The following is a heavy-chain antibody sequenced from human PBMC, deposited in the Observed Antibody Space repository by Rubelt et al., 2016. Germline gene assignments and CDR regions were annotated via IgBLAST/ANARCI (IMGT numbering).Heavy chain of an antibody. J-gene: IGHJ3*02. CDR1: GYTFTGYY. CDR3: ARGSWFRGAFDI. V-gene: IGHV1-2*04. D-gene: IGHD6-13*01. Sequence: QVQLVQSVAEVKKPGASVKVSCKASGYTFTGYYMHWVRQAPGQGLEWMGWINPNSGGANYAQELQGWVTMTGDTSISTAYMELSRLRSDDTAVYYCARGSWFRGAFDIWGQGTMVTVSS. CDR2: INPNSGGA.